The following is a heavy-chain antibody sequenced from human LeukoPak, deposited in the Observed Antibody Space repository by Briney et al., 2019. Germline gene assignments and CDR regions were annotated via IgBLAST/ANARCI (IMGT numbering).Heavy chain of an antibody. D-gene: IGHD3-3*01. V-gene: IGHV4-30-2*01. J-gene: IGHJ5*02. CDR1: GGSISSGLYS. Sequence: PSQTLSLTCTVSGGSISSGLYSWSWIRQPPGKGLEWIGYIYQSGSTYYKTSLKSRVTISIEGSKNQFSLQLSSVTAADTAVYYCARVHYDFWSGFRFNWFDPWGQGTLVTVSS. CDR2: IYQSGST. CDR3: ARVHYDFWSGFRFNWFDP.